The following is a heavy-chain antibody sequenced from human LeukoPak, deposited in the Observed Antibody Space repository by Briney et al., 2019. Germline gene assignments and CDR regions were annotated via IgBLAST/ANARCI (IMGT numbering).Heavy chain of an antibody. CDR1: GYTFTSYG. J-gene: IGHJ6*02. Sequence: ASVKVSCKASGYTFTSYGTSSVRQTPGQGLERVGWIHAYNGNTNYAQTLQGRVTMTTDTSTSTAYLELRSLRSEDTAVYYCARDQQQLAPNYYSYYGMDVWGQGTTVTVSS. CDR3: ARDQQQLAPNYYSYYGMDV. D-gene: IGHD6-13*01. CDR2: IHAYNGNT. V-gene: IGHV1-18*01.